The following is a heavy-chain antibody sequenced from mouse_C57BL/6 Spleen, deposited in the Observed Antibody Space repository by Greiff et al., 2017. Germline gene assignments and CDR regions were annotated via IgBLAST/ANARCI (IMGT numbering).Heavy chain of an antibody. Sequence: QVQLKESGAELVRPGASVKLSCKASGYTFTDYYINWVKQRPGQGLEWIARIYPGSGNTYYNEKFKGKATLTAEKSSSTAYMQLSSLTSEDSAVYFCARWDAMDYWGQGTSVTVSS. CDR3: ARWDAMDY. CDR1: GYTFTDYY. J-gene: IGHJ4*01. V-gene: IGHV1-76*01. CDR2: IYPGSGNT.